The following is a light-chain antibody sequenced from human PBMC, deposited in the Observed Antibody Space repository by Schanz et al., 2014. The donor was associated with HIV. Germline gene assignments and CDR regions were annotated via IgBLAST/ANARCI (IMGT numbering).Light chain of an antibody. CDR1: QSVSSDY. CDR2: GAS. J-gene: IGKJ2*01. CDR3: QQYGSSPYT. V-gene: IGKV3-20*01. Sequence: EIVLTQSPDTLSLSPGERATLSCRASQSVSSDYLAWYQLKPGQAPRLLIYGASSRATGIPDRFSGSGSGTDFTLTISRLEPEDFAVYYCQQYGSSPYTFGQGTKIEIK.